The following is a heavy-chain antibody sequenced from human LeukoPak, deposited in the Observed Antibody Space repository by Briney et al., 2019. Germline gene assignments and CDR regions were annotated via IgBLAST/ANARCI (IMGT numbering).Heavy chain of an antibody. J-gene: IGHJ3*02. CDR3: ARHSDSSGYYYGLGAFDI. D-gene: IGHD3-22*01. Sequence: ETLSLTCTVSGGSISSSSYYWGWIRQPPGKGLEWIGSIYYSGSTYYNPSLKSRVTISVDTSKNQFSLKLSSVTAADTAVYYCARHSDSSGYYYGLGAFDIWGQGTMVTVSS. CDR2: IYYSGST. CDR1: GGSISSSSYY. V-gene: IGHV4-39*01.